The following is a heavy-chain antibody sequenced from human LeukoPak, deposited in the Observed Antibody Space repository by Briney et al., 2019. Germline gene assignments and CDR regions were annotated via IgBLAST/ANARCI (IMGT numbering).Heavy chain of an antibody. CDR3: AKDGTRGWYVGNWFDP. V-gene: IGHV3-23*01. J-gene: IGHJ5*02. D-gene: IGHD6-19*01. CDR1: RFTSSSYA. CDR2: IRSCGGAT. Sequence: PGGSLRLSCAASRFTSSSYAMSWVRQAPRKGVESGSVIRSCGGATYYTASAKGRFTISRDNSQNTVYLQMSSLRAADTAVYYCAKDGTRGWYVGNWFDPWGQGTLVTVSS.